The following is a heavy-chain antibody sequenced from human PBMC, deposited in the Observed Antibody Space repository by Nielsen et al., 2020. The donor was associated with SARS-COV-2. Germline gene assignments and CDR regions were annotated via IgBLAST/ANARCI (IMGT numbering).Heavy chain of an antibody. CDR3: AKISYCSRTDCQHTSGPYFDY. J-gene: IGHJ4*02. V-gene: IGHV3-30*18. CDR2: ISYDGSNK. CDR1: GFTFSSYG. D-gene: IGHD2-2*01. Sequence: GESLKISCAASGFTFSSYGMHWVRQAPGKGLEWVAVISYDGSNKYYADSVKGRFTISRDNSKNTLYLQMNSLRAEDTAVYYCAKISYCSRTDCQHTSGPYFDYWGQGTLVTVSS.